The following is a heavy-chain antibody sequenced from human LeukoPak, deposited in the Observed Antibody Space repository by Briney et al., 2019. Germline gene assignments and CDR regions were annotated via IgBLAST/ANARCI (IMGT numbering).Heavy chain of an antibody. D-gene: IGHD3-22*01. CDR3: ARGSQPYYYDSSGYPTTPDY. V-gene: IGHV1-2*02. CDR1: GYTFTGYY. Sequence: ASVKVSCKASGYTFTGYYMHWVRQAPGQGLEWMGWINPNSGGTNYAQKFQGRVTMTRDTSISTAYMELSRLRSDDTAVYYCARGSQPYYYDSSGYPTTPDYWGQGTLVTVSS. CDR2: INPNSGGT. J-gene: IGHJ4*02.